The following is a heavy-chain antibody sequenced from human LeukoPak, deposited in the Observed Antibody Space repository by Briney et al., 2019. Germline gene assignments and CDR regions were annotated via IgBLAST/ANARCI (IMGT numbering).Heavy chain of an antibody. V-gene: IGHV3-53*01. CDR2: IYSGGNT. CDR1: GFTVSSNS. Sequence: GGSLRLSCAASGFTVSSNSMSWVRQAPGKGLEWVSFIYSGGNTHYSDSVKGRFTISRDDSKNTLYLQMNSLRAEDTAVYYCARRAGDYSHPYDYWGQGTLVTVSS. D-gene: IGHD3-22*01. CDR3: ARRAGDYSHPYDY. J-gene: IGHJ4*02.